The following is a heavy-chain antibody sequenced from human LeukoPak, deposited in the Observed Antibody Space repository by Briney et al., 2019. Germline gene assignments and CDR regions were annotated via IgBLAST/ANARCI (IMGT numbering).Heavy chain of an antibody. CDR1: GGSISSYY. CDR3: AKDRGVVVPAAIIF. D-gene: IGHD2-2*01. CDR2: IYYSGST. J-gene: IGHJ4*02. Sequence: PSETLSLTCTVSGGSISSYYWSWLRQPPGKGLEWIGYIYYSGSTNYNPSLKSRVTISVDTSKNQFSLKLSSVTAADTAVYYCAKDRGVVVPAAIIFWSQGTLVTVS. V-gene: IGHV4-59*01.